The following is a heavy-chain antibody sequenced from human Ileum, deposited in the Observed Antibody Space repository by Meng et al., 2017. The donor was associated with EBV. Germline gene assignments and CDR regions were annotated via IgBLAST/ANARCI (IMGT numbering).Heavy chain of an antibody. CDR3: AREARSSGYHPGIGP. V-gene: IGHV4-34*02. Sequence: VQLQQLGAVLLKPSETLSLTCAVYGGFFSGYYWSWIRQSPGKGLEWIGEINHSGSTNYNPSLKSRVTMSVDTSKNQFSLKLTSVTAADTAVYYCAREARSSGYHPGIGPWGQGTLVTVSS. D-gene: IGHD3-22*01. CDR1: GGFFSGYY. CDR2: INHSGST. J-gene: IGHJ5*02.